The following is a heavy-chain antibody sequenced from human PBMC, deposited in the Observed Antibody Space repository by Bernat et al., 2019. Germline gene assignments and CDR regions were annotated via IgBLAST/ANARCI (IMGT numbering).Heavy chain of an antibody. CDR2: ISSGSSAI. CDR3: ARPISSLSWSIDY. CDR1: GFTFSSYS. J-gene: IGHJ4*02. V-gene: IGHV3-48*02. Sequence: EVQLVESGGGLVQPGGSLRLSCAASGFTFSSYSMNWVRQAPGKGLEWVSYISSGSSAIYYADSVKGRFTISRDNAKNSLYLQMNSLRDEDTAVYYCARPISSLSWSIDYWGQGTLVTVSS. D-gene: IGHD6-6*01.